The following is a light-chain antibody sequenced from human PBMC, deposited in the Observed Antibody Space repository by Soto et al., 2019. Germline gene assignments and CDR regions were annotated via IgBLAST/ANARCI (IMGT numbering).Light chain of an antibody. CDR1: QSVSSN. Sequence: EIVLTQSPGTLSLSPGERATLSCRASQSVSSNLAWYQQKPGQXPRXXIYGASTRATGIPARFSGSGSGTELTLTISSLQSEDFGVYYCQQYNNWPGTFGQGTKVDIK. V-gene: IGKV3-15*01. CDR3: QQYNNWPGT. J-gene: IGKJ1*01. CDR2: GAS.